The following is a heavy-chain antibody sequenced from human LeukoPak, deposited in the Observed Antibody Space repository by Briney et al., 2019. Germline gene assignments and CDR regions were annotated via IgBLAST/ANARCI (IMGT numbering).Heavy chain of an antibody. J-gene: IGHJ4*02. CDR3: ARGRLLWFGELKNFDY. CDR1: GYTFTVYY. Sequence: ASVKVSCKASGYTFTVYYMHWVRQAPGQGGEGMGWINPNSGGTNYAQKFQGGVTITRDTSISTAYMELSRLRSDDTAVYYCARGRLLWFGELKNFDYWGQGTLVTVSS. D-gene: IGHD3-10*01. V-gene: IGHV1-2*02. CDR2: INPNSGGT.